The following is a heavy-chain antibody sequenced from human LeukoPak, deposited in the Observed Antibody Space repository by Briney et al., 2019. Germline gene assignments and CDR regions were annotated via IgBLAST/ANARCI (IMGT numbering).Heavy chain of an antibody. CDR1: GFTFSSYE. CDR3: ARIGAAGFDC. J-gene: IGHJ4*02. V-gene: IGHV3-7*01. D-gene: IGHD6-13*01. CDR2: IKQDGSEK. Sequence: PGGSLRLSCAASGFTFSSYEMNWVRQVPGKGLEWVANIKQDGSEKYSVDSVRGRFTIFRDNAKNSVYLQMNSLRAEDAAVYYCARIGAAGFDCWGQGTLVTVSS.